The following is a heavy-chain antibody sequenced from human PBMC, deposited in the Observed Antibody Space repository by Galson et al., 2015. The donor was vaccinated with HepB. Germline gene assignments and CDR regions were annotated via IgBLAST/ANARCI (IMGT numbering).Heavy chain of an antibody. V-gene: IGHV3-33*01. J-gene: IGHJ5*02. D-gene: IGHD2-2*01. Sequence: SLRLSCAASGFTFSSYGMHWVRQAPGKGLEWVAVIWYDGSNKYYADSVKGRFTISRDNSKNTLYLQMNSLRAEDTAVYYCARDYGYQLLSFWFDPWGQGTLVTVSS. CDR2: IWYDGSNK. CDR3: ARDYGYQLLSFWFDP. CDR1: GFTFSSYG.